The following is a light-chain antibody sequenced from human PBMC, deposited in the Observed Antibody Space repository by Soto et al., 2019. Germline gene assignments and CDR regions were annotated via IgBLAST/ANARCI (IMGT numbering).Light chain of an antibody. CDR1: QSVRDN. J-gene: IGKJ4*01. V-gene: IGKV3-15*01. CDR3: QQYDNWPLP. Sequence: EIVITQSPATLSVSPGERATLSCRASQSVRDNLAWYQQKPGQAPRLLIYGALTRATGIPARFSGSGSGTEFTLTISSLQSEDFAVYYCQQYDNWPLPFGGGTKVDIK. CDR2: GAL.